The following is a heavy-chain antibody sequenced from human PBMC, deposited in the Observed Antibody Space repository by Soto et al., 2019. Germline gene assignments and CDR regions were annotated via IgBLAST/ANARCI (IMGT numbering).Heavy chain of an antibody. CDR2: ISYDGSRT. Sequence: GGSLRLSCAASGFTFSSYAMHWVRQAPGKGLEWVAVISYDGSRTYYADSVKGRFTVSRDNSKNTVFLQMDSLRAEDTAVYYCAKNLLEEPADYYDTKADALDTWGQGTMVTVSS. D-gene: IGHD3-22*01. V-gene: IGHV3-30*18. CDR1: GFTFSSYA. CDR3: AKNLLEEPADYYDTKADALDT. J-gene: IGHJ3*02.